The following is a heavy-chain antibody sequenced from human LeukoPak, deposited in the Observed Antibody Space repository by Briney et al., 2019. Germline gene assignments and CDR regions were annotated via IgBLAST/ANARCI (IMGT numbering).Heavy chain of an antibody. V-gene: IGHV3-7*01. D-gene: IGHD3-10*01. CDR2: IKQDGSEK. J-gene: IGHJ4*02. Sequence: PGGSLRLSCAASGFTFSSYWMSWVRQAPGKGLEWVANIKQDGSEKYYVDSVKGRFTISRDNAKNSLYLQMNSLRAEDTAVYYCARFASKAAYYGSGSYYVRAFDYWGQGTLVTVSS. CDR1: GFTFSSYW. CDR3: ARFASKAAYYGSGSYYVRAFDY.